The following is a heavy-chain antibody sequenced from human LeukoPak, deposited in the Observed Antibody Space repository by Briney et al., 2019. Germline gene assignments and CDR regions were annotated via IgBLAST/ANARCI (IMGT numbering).Heavy chain of an antibody. CDR2: IYHSGST. Sequence: PSETLFLTCTVSGYSISSGYYWGWIRQPPGKGLEWIGSIYHSGSTYYNPSLKSRVTISVDTSKNQFSLKLSSVTAADTAVYYRARAYCVGDCTVLHIYFDNWGQGTLVTVSS. D-gene: IGHD2-21*02. CDR3: ARAYCVGDCTVLHIYFDN. V-gene: IGHV4-38-2*02. J-gene: IGHJ4*02. CDR1: GYSISSGYY.